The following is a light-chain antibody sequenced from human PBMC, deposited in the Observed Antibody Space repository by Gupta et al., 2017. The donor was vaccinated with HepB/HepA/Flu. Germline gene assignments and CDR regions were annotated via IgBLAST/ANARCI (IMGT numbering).Light chain of an antibody. J-gene: IGKJ1*01. Sequence: DIVLTQSPGTLSVSPGERATLSRRASESISSNLAWYQQKPGQAPRLLIYGASTRATGIPARFSGSGSGTEFTLTISSLQSEDFAVYYCQQYKNWPRTFGQGTKVEIK. CDR2: GAS. CDR3: QQYKNWPRT. CDR1: ESISSN. V-gene: IGKV3-15*01.